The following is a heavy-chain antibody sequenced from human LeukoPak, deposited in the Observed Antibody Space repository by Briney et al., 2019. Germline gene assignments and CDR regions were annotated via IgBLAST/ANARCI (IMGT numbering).Heavy chain of an antibody. V-gene: IGHV1-18*01. D-gene: IGHD2-2*01. Sequence: ASVKVSCKASGYTFTSYGISWVRQAPGQGLEWMGWISAYNGNTNYAQKLQGRVTMTTDTSTSTAYMELRSLRSDDTAVYYCARLPDLVVPAAMPGNWFDPWGQGTLVTVSP. CDR3: ARLPDLVVPAAMPGNWFDP. J-gene: IGHJ5*02. CDR2: ISAYNGNT. CDR1: GYTFTSYG.